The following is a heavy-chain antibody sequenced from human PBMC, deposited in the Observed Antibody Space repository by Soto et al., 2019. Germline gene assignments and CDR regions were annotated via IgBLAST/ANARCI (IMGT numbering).Heavy chain of an antibody. CDR2: IIYDGSTK. D-gene: IGHD3-10*01. CDR3: AKDRMGAGVRGYFDY. CDR1: GFTFSSYG. V-gene: IGHV3-30*18. Sequence: QVQLVESGGGVVQPGRSLRLSCAASGFTFSSYGMHWVRQAPGKGLEWLAVIIYDGSTKYYADSVKGRFTISRDNSKSTLYLQKNSLRAEVTAVYYCAKDRMGAGVRGYFDYWGQGTLVTVSS. J-gene: IGHJ4*02.